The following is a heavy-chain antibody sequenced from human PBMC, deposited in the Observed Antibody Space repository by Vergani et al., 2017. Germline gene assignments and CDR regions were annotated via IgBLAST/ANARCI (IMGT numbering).Heavy chain of an antibody. D-gene: IGHD3-10*01. Sequence: QVQLQESGPGLVKPSQTLSLTCTVSGGSISRGDHYWSWIRQPPGKGLEWIGYIYHSGSTYYNPSLKSRVTISVDTSKNQFSLKLSSVTAADTAVYYCGRVADFYGLGSRLLDLWGQGILVTVSS. CDR1: GGSISRGDHY. CDR2: IYHSGST. J-gene: IGHJ5*02. V-gene: IGHV4-30-4*08. CDR3: GRVADFYGLGSRLLDL.